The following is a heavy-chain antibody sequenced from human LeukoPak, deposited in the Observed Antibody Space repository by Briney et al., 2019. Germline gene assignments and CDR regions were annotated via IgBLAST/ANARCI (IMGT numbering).Heavy chain of an antibody. CDR1: GFTFSSHE. Sequence: PGGSLRLSCAASGFTFSSHEMNWVRQAPGKGLEWVSYISSSGSSTIYYADSVKGRFTISRDNAKNSLYLQMNSLRAEDTAVYYCARDLVVDWGQGTLVTVSS. J-gene: IGHJ4*02. CDR2: ISSSGSSTI. CDR3: ARDLVVD. D-gene: IGHD2-2*01. V-gene: IGHV3-48*03.